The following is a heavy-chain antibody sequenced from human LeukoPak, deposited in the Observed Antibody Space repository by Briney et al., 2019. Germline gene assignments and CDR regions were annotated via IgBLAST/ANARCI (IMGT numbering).Heavy chain of an antibody. Sequence: APVKVSCKASGYTFTSYGISWVRQAPGQGLEWMGWISAYNGNTNYAQKLQGRVTMTTDTSTSTAYMELRSLRSDDTAVYYCARDGSGSYYGLGYFDYWGQGTLVTVSS. CDR3: ARDGSGSYYGLGYFDY. D-gene: IGHD1-26*01. J-gene: IGHJ4*02. CDR1: GYTFTSYG. V-gene: IGHV1-18*01. CDR2: ISAYNGNT.